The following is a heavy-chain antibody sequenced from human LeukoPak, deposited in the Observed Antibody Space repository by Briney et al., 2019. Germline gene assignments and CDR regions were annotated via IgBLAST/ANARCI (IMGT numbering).Heavy chain of an antibody. V-gene: IGHV3-11*01. Sequence: GGSLRLSCAASGFTFSDYHMSWVRQAPGKGLEWISYISTRGHSIYYADSVKGRFTISRDNSKNTLYLQMNSLRAEDTAVYYCAKRGYSGYDYVFIYWGQGTLVTVSS. J-gene: IGHJ4*02. CDR1: GFTFSDYH. CDR2: ISTRGHSI. CDR3: AKRGYSGYDYVFIY. D-gene: IGHD5-12*01.